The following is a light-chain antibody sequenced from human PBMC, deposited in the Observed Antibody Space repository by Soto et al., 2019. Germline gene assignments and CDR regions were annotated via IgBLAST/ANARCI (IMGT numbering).Light chain of an antibody. CDR1: QSVSSY. J-gene: IGKJ3*01. V-gene: IGKV3-11*01. CDR2: DAS. Sequence: EIMLTQSPATLSLTPGERATLSCRASQSVSSYLAWYQQKPGQAPRLLIYDASNRATGIPARFSGSGSGTDFTLTISSLEPEDFAVYYCQQYGRAFGPGTKVDIK. CDR3: QQYGRA.